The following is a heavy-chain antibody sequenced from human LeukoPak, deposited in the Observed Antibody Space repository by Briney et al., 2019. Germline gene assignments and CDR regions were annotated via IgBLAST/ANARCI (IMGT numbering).Heavy chain of an antibody. CDR3: ATRANIVVVVAATEGAFDI. Sequence: PSETLSLTCTVSGYSISSGYYWGWIRQPPGKGLEWIGSIYHSGSNYYNPSLKSRVTISVDTSKNQFSLKLSSVTAADTAVHYCATRANIVVVVAATEGAFDIWGQGTMVTVSS. CDR1: GYSISSGYY. D-gene: IGHD2-15*01. J-gene: IGHJ3*02. CDR2: IYHSGSN. V-gene: IGHV4-38-2*02.